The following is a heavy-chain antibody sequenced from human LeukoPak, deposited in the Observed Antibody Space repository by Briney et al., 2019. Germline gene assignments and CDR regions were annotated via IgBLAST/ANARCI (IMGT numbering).Heavy chain of an antibody. Sequence: GGSLRLSCAASGFTFSSYAMSWVRQAPGKGLEWVSAISGSGGSTYYADSVKGRFTISRDNSKNALYLQMNSLRAEDTAVYYCARDYYGSGSSHWGQGTLVTVSS. CDR3: ARDYYGSGSSH. J-gene: IGHJ4*02. V-gene: IGHV3-23*01. D-gene: IGHD3-10*01. CDR2: ISGSGGST. CDR1: GFTFSSYA.